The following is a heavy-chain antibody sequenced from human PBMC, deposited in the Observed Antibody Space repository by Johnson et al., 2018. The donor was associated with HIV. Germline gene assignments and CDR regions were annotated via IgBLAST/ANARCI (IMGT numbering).Heavy chain of an antibody. J-gene: IGHJ3*02. V-gene: IGHV3-66*02. CDR2: ISWNGGST. CDR1: GFTVSSDE. CDR3: ARSMRAAAGTLDAFDI. Sequence: VQLMESGGGVVQPGRSLILSCAASGFTVSSDEMSWVRQAPGKGLEWVSVISWNGGSTYYAASVKGRFTISRDNSKNTLYLQMNSLRAEDTAVYYCARSMRAAAGTLDAFDIWGQGTMVTVSS. D-gene: IGHD6-13*01.